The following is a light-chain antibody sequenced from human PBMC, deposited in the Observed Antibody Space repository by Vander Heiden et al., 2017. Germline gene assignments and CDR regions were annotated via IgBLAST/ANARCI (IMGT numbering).Light chain of an antibody. CDR2: GAS. J-gene: IGKJ2*03. Sequence: EIVMTQSPATLSVSPGERATLSCRASQSVSSNLAWYQQKPGQAPRLLIYGASTRATGIPARFSGSGSGTEFTLTISSLQSEDFAVYYCQLYNTGPGYSFGHGTKLEIK. CDR3: QLYNTGPGYS. V-gene: IGKV3-15*01. CDR1: QSVSSN.